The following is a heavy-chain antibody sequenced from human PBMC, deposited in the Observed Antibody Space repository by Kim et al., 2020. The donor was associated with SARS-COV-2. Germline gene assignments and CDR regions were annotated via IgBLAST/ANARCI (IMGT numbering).Heavy chain of an antibody. CDR3: ARLYYDGRRDY. CDR2: VYYSGST. CDR1: GGSISGTNYY. D-gene: IGHD3-22*01. J-gene: IGHJ4*02. V-gene: IGHV4-39*01. Sequence: SETLSLTCTVSGGSISGTNYYWGWIRQPPGKGLEWIGSVYYSGSTYYNPSLKSRVTISVATSKNQFSLQLSSVTAADTAVYYCARLYYDGRRDYWGQGTLVTVSS.